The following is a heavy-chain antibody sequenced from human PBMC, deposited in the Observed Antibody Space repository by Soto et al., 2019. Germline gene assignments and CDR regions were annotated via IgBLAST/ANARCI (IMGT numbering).Heavy chain of an antibody. V-gene: IGHV3-23*01. Sequence: PGGSLRLSCAASGFTFSSYAMSWVRQAPGKGLEWVSAISGSGGSTYYADSVKGRFTISRDNSKNTLYLQMNSLRAEDTAVYYCAKDRRNPIDRDWFDPWGQGTLVTVSS. CDR1: GFTFSSYA. CDR2: ISGSGGST. CDR3: AKDRRNPIDRDWFDP. J-gene: IGHJ5*02. D-gene: IGHD1-1*01.